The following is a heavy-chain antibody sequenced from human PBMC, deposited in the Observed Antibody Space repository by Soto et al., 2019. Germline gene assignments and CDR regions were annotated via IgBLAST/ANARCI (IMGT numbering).Heavy chain of an antibody. V-gene: IGHV3-23*01. CDR2: ISGSGGSI. Sequence: EVQLLESGGGLVQPGGSLRLSCAASGFTFSTYAMNWVRQAPGNGLEWVSAISGSGGSIHYADSVKGRFTISRDNSKNTLYLQMNSLRAADPAVYHCVKGYWKGDVWGQGTTVTVSS. D-gene: IGHD1-1*01. CDR1: GFTFSTYA. CDR3: VKGYWKGDV. J-gene: IGHJ6*02.